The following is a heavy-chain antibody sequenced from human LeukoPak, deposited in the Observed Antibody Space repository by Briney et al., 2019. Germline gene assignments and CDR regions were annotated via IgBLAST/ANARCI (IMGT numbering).Heavy chain of an antibody. CDR2: ISGSGGST. D-gene: IGHD1-26*01. V-gene: IGHV3-23*01. J-gene: IGHJ4*02. Sequence: PGGSLRLSCAASGFTFSSYAKSWVRQAPGKGLEWVAAISGSGGSTYYADSVKGRFTISRDNFKNTLYLQMNSLRAEDTAVYYCAKEVIVGVSFDYWGQGTLVTVSS. CDR3: AKEVIVGVSFDY. CDR1: GFTFSSYA.